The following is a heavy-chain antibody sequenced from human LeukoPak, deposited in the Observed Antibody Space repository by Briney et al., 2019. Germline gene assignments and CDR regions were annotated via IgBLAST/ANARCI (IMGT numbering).Heavy chain of an antibody. J-gene: IGHJ4*02. CDR2: ISSSSSYI. V-gene: IGHV3-21*01. CDR3: ARDSSGSYSSDY. D-gene: IGHD1-26*01. CDR1: GFTFSSYW. Sequence: PGGSLRLSCAASGFTFSSYWMSWVRQAPGKGLEWVSSISSSSSYIYYADSVKGRFTISRDNAKNSLYLQMNSLRAEDTAVYYCARDSSGSYSSDYWGQGTLVTVSS.